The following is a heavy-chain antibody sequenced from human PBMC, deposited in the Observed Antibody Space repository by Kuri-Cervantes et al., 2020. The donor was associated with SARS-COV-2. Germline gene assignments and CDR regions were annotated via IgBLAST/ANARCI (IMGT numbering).Heavy chain of an antibody. CDR2: IYSGGST. J-gene: IGHJ5*02. Sequence: GESLKISCAASGFTFSDYYMSWIRQAPGKGLEWVSVIYSGGSTFYADSVKGRFTISRDNSKNTLYLQMNSLRAEDTAVYFCARETRGWFDPWGQGTLVTVSS. V-gene: IGHV3-66*02. CDR3: ARETRGWFDP. CDR1: GFTFSDYY.